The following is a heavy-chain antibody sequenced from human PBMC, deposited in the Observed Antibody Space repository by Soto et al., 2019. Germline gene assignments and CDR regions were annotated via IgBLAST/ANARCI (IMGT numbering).Heavy chain of an antibody. CDR3: ARARYYDFWSGYYGMDV. CDR1: GYTFTSYG. V-gene: IGHV1-18*01. J-gene: IGHJ6*02. Sequence: ASVKVSCKASGYTFTSYGISWARQAPGQGLEWMGWISAYNGNTNYAQKLQGRVTMTTDTSTSTAYMELRSLRSDDTAVYYCARARYYDFWSGYYGMDVWGQGTTVTVSS. CDR2: ISAYNGNT. D-gene: IGHD3-3*01.